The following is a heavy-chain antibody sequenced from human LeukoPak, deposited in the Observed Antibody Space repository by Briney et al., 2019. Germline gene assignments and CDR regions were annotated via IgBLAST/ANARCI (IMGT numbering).Heavy chain of an antibody. CDR2: IKQDGSEK. CDR1: GFTFSSYW. D-gene: IGHD4-17*01. CDR3: ELRRIYGMDV. V-gene: IGHV3-7*01. Sequence: GGSLRLSCAASGFTFSSYWMSWVRQGPGKWLEWVANIKQDGSEKYYVDSVKGRFTISRDNAKNSLYLQMNSLRAEDTAVYYCELRRIYGMDVWGQGTTVTVSS. J-gene: IGHJ6*02.